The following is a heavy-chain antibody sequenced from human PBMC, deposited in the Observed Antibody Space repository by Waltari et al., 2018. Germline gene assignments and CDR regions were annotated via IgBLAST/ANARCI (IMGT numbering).Heavy chain of an antibody. CDR2: VYYSGRT. V-gene: IGHV4-39*07. D-gene: IGHD3-10*01. CDR3: ARGYGSGSHLYYYYYMDV. Sequence: QLQLQESGPGLVKPSETLSLPCTVSGGSISGSGWYWGWIRQTPGKGLEWIGSVYYSGRTYYNPSLKSRVTISVDTFKNHFSLKLNSVTAADTAVYYCARGYGSGSHLYYYYYMDVWGKGTTVTISS. CDR1: GGSISGSGWY. J-gene: IGHJ6*03.